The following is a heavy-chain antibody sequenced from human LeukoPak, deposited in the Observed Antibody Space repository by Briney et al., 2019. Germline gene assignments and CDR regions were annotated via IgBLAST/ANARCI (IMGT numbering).Heavy chain of an antibody. CDR3: ASRGGLAGFDY. V-gene: IGHV4-34*01. J-gene: IGHJ4*02. CDR1: GGSFSGYY. Sequence: SETLSLTCAVYGGSFSGYYWSWIRQPPGKGLEWIGEINHSGSTNYNPSLKSRVTISVDTSKNQFSLKLSSVTAADTAVYYCASRGGLAGFDYWGRGTLVTVSS. D-gene: IGHD3-10*01. CDR2: INHSGST.